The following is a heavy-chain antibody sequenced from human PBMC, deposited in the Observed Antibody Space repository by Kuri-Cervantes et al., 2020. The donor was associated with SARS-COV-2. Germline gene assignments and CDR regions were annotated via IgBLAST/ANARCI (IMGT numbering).Heavy chain of an antibody. CDR2: ISGSGGST. CDR3: AKCWELLTSSYYYCGMDV. J-gene: IGHJ6*02. D-gene: IGHD1-26*01. Sequence: GESLKTSCAASGFTFSSYAMRWVRQAPGKGLEWVSAISGSGGSTYYADSVKGRFTISRDNSKNTLYLQMNSLRAEDTAVYYCAKCWELLTSSYYYCGMDVWGQGTTVTVSS. V-gene: IGHV3-23*01. CDR1: GFTFSSYA.